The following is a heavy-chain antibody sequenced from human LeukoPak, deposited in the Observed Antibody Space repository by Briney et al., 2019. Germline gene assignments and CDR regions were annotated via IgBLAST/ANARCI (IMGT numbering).Heavy chain of an antibody. CDR1: GFTFNTYA. CDR3: PKKLVGSHPFDH. V-gene: IGHV3-23*01. CDR2: ISGSGGTS. D-gene: IGHD1-26*01. J-gene: IGHJ4*02. Sequence: GGSLRLSCAASGFTFNTYAMSWVRQAPGKGLEWVSVISGSGGTSYYADSVKGRFTISRDNSKNTLYLQMNSLRAEDTAVYYCPKKLVGSHPFDHWGQGTLVTGSS.